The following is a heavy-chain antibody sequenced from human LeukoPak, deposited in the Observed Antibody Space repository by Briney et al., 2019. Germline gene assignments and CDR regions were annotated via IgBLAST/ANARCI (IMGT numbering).Heavy chain of an antibody. Sequence: ASVKVSCKASGGTFSSYAISWVRQAPGQGLEWMGRIIPILGIANYAQKFQGRVTITADKSTSTAYMELSSLRSEDTAVYYCARGGYSYGYGDYWGQGTLVTVSS. CDR1: GGTFSSYA. J-gene: IGHJ4*02. CDR3: ARGGYSYGYGDY. V-gene: IGHV1-69*04. CDR2: IIPILGIA. D-gene: IGHD5-18*01.